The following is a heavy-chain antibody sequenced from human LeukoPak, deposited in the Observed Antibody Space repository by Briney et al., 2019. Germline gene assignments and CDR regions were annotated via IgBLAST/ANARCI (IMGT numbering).Heavy chain of an antibody. J-gene: IGHJ5*02. CDR1: GFTFSSYS. D-gene: IGHD3-16*02. V-gene: IGHV3-21*01. CDR2: ISSSSSYI. CDR3: ARDGGGISQFDP. Sequence: PGGSLRLSCAASGFTFSSYSMNWVRQAPGKGLEWVSSISSSSSYIYYADSVKGRFTISRDNAKNSLYLQMNSLRAEDTAVYYCARDGGGISQFDPWGRGTLVTVSP.